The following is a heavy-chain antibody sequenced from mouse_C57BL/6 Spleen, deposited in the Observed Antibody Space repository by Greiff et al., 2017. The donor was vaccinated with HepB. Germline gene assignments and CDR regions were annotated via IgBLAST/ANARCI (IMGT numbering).Heavy chain of an antibody. V-gene: IGHV10-3*01. CDR1: GFTFNTYA. CDR3: VRDFFTGGYFDV. D-gene: IGHD4-1*01. J-gene: IGHJ1*03. CDR2: IRSKSSNYAT. Sequence: EVQGVESGGGLVQPKGSLKLSCAASGFTFNTYAMHWVRQAPGKGLEWVARIRSKSSNYATYYADSVKDRFTISRDDSQSMLYLQMNNLKTEDTAMYYCVRDFFTGGYFDVWGTGTTVTVSS.